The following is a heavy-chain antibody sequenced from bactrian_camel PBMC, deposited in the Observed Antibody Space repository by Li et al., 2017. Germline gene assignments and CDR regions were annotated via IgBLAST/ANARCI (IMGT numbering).Heavy chain of an antibody. CDR1: GYTQRSGC. CDR3: AVEGPVAFCSDYPSEFRG. D-gene: IGHD2*01. J-gene: IGHJ4*01. CDR2: RIVTDGST. V-gene: IGHV3S1*01. Sequence: QVQLVESGGGSVQAGGSLSLSCAARGYTQRSGCLAWFRQAPGKEREGVATRIVTDGSTYYDDSVKGRFTISNDAAKDTLDLRMTSVKPEDSGMYYCAVEGPVAFCSDYPSEFRGWGQGTQVTVS.